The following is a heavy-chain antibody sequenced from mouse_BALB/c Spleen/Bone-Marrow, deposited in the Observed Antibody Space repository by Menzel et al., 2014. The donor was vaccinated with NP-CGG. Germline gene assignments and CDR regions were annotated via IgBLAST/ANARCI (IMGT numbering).Heavy chain of an antibody. V-gene: IGHV3-6*02. CDR2: ISYDGSN. CDR3: ARGNYVDY. Sequence: EVQLQQSGPGLVKPSQSLSLTCSVTGYSITSGYYWHWIRQFPGNKLEWMGYISYDGSNNYDPSLKNRISITRDTSKNQFFLKLNSVTTEDTATYYCARGNYVDYWGQGTTLTVSS. CDR1: GYSITSGYY. J-gene: IGHJ2*01.